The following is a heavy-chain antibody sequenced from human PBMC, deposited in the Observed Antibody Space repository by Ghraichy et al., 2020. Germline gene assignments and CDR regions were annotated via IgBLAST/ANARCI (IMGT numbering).Heavy chain of an antibody. CDR3: ASDEPGTAVAGTAY. J-gene: IGHJ4*02. D-gene: IGHD6-19*01. CDR1: GGSISSSSYY. V-gene: IGHV4-39*01. CDR2: IYYSGST. Sequence: SETLSLTCTVSGGSISSSSYYWGWIRQPPGKGLEWIGSIYYSGSTYYNPSLKSRVTISVDTSKNQFSLKLSSVTAADTAVYYCASDEPGTAVAGTAYWGQGTPVTVSS.